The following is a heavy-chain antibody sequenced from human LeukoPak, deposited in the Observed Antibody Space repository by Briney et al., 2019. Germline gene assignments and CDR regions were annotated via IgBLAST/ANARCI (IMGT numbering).Heavy chain of an antibody. D-gene: IGHD3-10*01. CDR3: AKTMVRGVIIGSPYYFDY. CDR1: GFTFSSYS. J-gene: IGHJ4*02. CDR2: ISSSSSTV. V-gene: IGHV3-48*01. Sequence: PGGSLRLSCAASGFTFSSYSMNWVRQAPGKGLEWVSYISSSSSTVYYADSVKGRFTISRDNAKNSLYLQMNSLRAEDTAVYYCAKTMVRGVIIGSPYYFDYWGQGTLVTVSS.